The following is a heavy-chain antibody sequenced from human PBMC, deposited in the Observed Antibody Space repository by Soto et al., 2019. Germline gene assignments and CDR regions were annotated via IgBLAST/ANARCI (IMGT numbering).Heavy chain of an antibody. J-gene: IGHJ3*02. CDR3: ARDGGILTGYSTHAFDI. D-gene: IGHD3-9*01. Sequence: SETLSLTCTVSGGSISSGGYYLRWIRPHPGKGLEWIGYIYYSGSTYYNPSLKSRVTISVDTSKNQFSLKLSSVTAADTAVYYCARDGGILTGYSTHAFDIWGQGTMVTVSS. CDR1: GGSISSGGYY. V-gene: IGHV4-31*03. CDR2: IYYSGST.